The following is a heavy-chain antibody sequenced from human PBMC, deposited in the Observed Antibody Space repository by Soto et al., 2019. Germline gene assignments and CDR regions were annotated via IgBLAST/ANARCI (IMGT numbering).Heavy chain of an antibody. Sequence: GESLKISCKGSGYSFTSYWIGWVRQMPGKGLEWMGIIYPGDSDTRYSPSFQGQVTISADKSISTAYLQWNSLKASDTAMYYCARCATVTPRAVDWFDPWGQGTLVTVSS. CDR3: ARCATVTPRAVDWFDP. D-gene: IGHD4-17*01. V-gene: IGHV5-51*01. CDR2: IYPGDSDT. CDR1: GYSFTSYW. J-gene: IGHJ5*02.